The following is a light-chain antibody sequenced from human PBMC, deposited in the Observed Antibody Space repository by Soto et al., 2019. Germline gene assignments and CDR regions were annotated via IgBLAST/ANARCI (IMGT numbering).Light chain of an antibody. J-gene: IGKJ3*01. V-gene: IGKV3-20*01. Sequence: EIVLTQSPGTLSLSPGERATLSCRASQSVSSSYLTWYQQKPGQAPRLLIYGASSRATGIPDRFSGSGSATDFTLTITRLEPEDFAAYDCQQYGSSGFTFGPGTKVDIK. CDR1: QSVSSSY. CDR3: QQYGSSGFT. CDR2: GAS.